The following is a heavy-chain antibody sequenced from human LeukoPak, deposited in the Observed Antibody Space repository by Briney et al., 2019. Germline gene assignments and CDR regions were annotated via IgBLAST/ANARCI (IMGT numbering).Heavy chain of an antibody. CDR2: ISSSGTYT. D-gene: IGHD3-16*01. V-gene: IGHV3-21*01. CDR1: GLSFSLYY. CDR3: ARGPNGGGWIGDV. Sequence: GGSLRLSCAASGLSFSLYYMNWVRQAPGKGLEWASGISSSGTYTYYADSLRGRFSISRDNANNSLYLQMNSLRAEDTAVYYCARGPNGGGWIGDVWGQGTTVTVSS. J-gene: IGHJ6*02.